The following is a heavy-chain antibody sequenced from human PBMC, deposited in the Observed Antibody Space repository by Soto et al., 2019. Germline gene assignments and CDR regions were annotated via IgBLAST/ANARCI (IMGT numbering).Heavy chain of an antibody. CDR2: MNPNTGST. CDR1: GYTFTSYD. CDR3: ARASYTSSVYYFYYGMDV. V-gene: IGHV1-8*02. J-gene: IGHJ6*02. Sequence: QVQLVQSGAVVRKPGASVKVSCTASGYTFTSYDLNWVRQTTGQGLEWMGWMNPNTGSTGFAQKFQGRLTMTRDTSKSTAYMELSSLTSEDTALYYCARASYTSSVYYFYYGMDVWGQGTAVAVSS. D-gene: IGHD6-6*01.